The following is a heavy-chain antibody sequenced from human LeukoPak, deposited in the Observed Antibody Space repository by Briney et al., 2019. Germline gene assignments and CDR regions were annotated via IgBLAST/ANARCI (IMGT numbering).Heavy chain of an antibody. D-gene: IGHD3-10*02. Sequence: SETLSLTCAVSGVSISGGSNYYWGWIRQSPGQGLEWIGSVYYSGSTYYNPSLKSRVTMSVDTPKNQSSLKLSSVTAADTAVYYCARHGRKSYVSWFDPWGQRYLVSVSS. CDR1: GVSISGGSNYY. CDR2: VYYSGST. CDR3: ARHGRKSYVSWFDP. J-gene: IGHJ5*02. V-gene: IGHV4-39*01.